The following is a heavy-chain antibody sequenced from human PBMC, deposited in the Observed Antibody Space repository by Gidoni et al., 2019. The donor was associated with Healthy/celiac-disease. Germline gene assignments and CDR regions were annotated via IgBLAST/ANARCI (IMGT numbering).Heavy chain of an antibody. CDR3: AKGYSGYEDY. Sequence: QVQLVASGGGVVQPGRSLSLSCAAAGFTFSSYGMHWVRQAPGKGLEWVAVISYDGSNKYYADSVKGRFTISRDNSKNTLYLQMNSLRAEDTAVYYCAKGYSGYEDYWGQGTLVTVSS. CDR1: GFTFSSYG. CDR2: ISYDGSNK. D-gene: IGHD5-12*01. V-gene: IGHV3-30*18. J-gene: IGHJ4*02.